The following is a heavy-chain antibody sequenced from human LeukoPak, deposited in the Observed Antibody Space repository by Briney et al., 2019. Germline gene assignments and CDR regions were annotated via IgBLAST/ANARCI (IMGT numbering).Heavy chain of an antibody. V-gene: IGHV3-7*01. CDR1: GFSFSNYW. Sequence: PGGSLRLSRVVSGFSFSNYWMSWVRQAPGKGVEWVGHIKEDGSQKNYVGSVKGRFTISRDNAKNSLYLEMNSLRAEDTAVYYCVRDESAVPTFRFDYWGQGTLVAVSS. D-gene: IGHD4-17*01. J-gene: IGHJ4*02. CDR2: IKEDGSQK. CDR3: VRDESAVPTFRFDY.